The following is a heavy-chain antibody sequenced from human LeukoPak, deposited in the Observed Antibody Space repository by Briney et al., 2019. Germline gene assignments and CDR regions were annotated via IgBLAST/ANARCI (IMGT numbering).Heavy chain of an antibody. CDR3: ARAGTIFGVVRHYYYMDV. V-gene: IGHV3-30-3*01. CDR2: ISYDGSNK. D-gene: IGHD3-3*01. Sequence: PGGSLRLSCAASGFTFSDYTMNWVRQAPGKGLEWVAVISYDGSNKYYADSVKGRFTISRDNSKNTLYLQMNSLRAEDTAVYYCARAGTIFGVVRHYYYMDVWGKGTTVTVSS. CDR1: GFTFSDYT. J-gene: IGHJ6*03.